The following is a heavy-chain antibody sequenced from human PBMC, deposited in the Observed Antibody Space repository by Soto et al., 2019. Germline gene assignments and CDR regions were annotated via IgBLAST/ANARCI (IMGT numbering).Heavy chain of an antibody. Sequence: ASVKVSCTASGYTFTSYGISWVRQAPGQGLEWMGWISAYNGNTNYAQKLQGRVTMTTDTSTSTAYMELRSLRSDDTAVYYCARYNIEVVPAAMTLIPAYWGQGTLVTVSP. CDR1: GYTFTSYG. D-gene: IGHD2-2*01. J-gene: IGHJ4*02. CDR2: ISAYNGNT. CDR3: ARYNIEVVPAAMTLIPAY. V-gene: IGHV1-18*01.